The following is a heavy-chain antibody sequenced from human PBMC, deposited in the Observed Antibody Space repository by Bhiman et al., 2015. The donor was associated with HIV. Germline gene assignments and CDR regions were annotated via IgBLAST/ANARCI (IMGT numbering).Heavy chain of an antibody. J-gene: IGHJ6*02. CDR1: GFTFSSFE. CDR2: ISGSGNTI. V-gene: IGHV3-48*03. Sequence: EVHLVESGGGLVQPGGSLRLSCAASGFTFSSFEMNWVRQAPGKGLEWVSYISGSGNTIYYADSVKGRFTLSRDNAKNSLFLQMKSLRAEDTAVYYCARSTKYCSPTSCYRVHYGMDVWGQGTTVIVSS. D-gene: IGHD2-2*01. CDR3: ARSTKYCSPTSCYRVHYGMDV.